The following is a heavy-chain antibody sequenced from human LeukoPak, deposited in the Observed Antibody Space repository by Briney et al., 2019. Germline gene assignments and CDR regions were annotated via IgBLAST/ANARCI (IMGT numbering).Heavy chain of an antibody. D-gene: IGHD6-13*01. CDR3: ARGNRLYTSSWSALAFDI. Sequence: GASVKVSCKASGYTFTGYYMHWVRQAPGQGLEWMGWINPNSGGTNYAQKFQGRVTMTGDTSISTAYMELSSLRSEDAAVYYCARGNRLYTSSWSALAFDIWGQGTMVTVSS. CDR1: GYTFTGYY. CDR2: INPNSGGT. J-gene: IGHJ3*02. V-gene: IGHV1-2*02.